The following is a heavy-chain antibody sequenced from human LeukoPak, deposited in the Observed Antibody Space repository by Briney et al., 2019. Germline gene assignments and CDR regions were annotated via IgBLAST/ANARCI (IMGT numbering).Heavy chain of an antibody. CDR2: MSSSSSYI. CDR1: GFTFSSYS. V-gene: IGHV3-21*01. D-gene: IGHD6-13*01. J-gene: IGHJ3*02. CDR3: ARYYSNDAFDI. Sequence: GGSLRLSCAASGFTFSSYSMNWVRQAPGKGLEWVSSMSSSSSYIYYADSVKGRFTISRDNAKNSLYLQMNSLRAEDTAVYYCARYYSNDAFDIWGQGTMVTVSS.